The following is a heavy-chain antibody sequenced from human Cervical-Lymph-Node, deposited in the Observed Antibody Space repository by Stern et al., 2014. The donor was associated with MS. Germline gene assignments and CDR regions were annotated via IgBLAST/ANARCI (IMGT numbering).Heavy chain of an antibody. J-gene: IGHJ4*02. CDR3: ARIEMATMEADY. V-gene: IGHV3-21*01. D-gene: IGHD5-24*01. CDR1: GFTFSSYS. Sequence: EVQLVQSGGGLVKPGGSLRLSCAASGFTFSSYSMNWVRQAPGKGLEWVSSISSSRIYIYYADSVKGRFTISRDNAKNSLYLQMNSLRAEDTAVYYCARIEMATMEADYWGQGTLVTVSS. CDR2: ISSSRIYI.